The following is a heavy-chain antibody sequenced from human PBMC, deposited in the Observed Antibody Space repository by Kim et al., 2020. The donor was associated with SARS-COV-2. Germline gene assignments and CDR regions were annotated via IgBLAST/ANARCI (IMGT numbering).Heavy chain of an antibody. D-gene: IGHD1-7*01. Sequence: GGSLRLSCAASGFTFSDYYMSWIRQAPGKGLEWVSYISSSGSTIYYADSVKGRFTISRDNAKNSLYLQMNSLRAEDTAVYYCAPERRGRITGTPKRGSTDYWGQGTLVTVSS. J-gene: IGHJ4*02. CDR2: ISSSGSTI. CDR3: APERRGRITGTPKRGSTDY. V-gene: IGHV3-11*01. CDR1: GFTFSDYY.